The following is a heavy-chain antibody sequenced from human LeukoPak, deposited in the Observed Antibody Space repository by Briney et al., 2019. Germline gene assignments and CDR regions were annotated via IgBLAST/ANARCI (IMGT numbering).Heavy chain of an antibody. CDR3: AKPLNWGGFDY. J-gene: IGHJ4*02. V-gene: IGHV3-23*01. CDR1: GFTFRSYA. D-gene: IGHD3-10*01. Sequence: GGSLRLSCAASGFTFRSYAISWVRQAPGKGLGWVSAISGSGGSTSYADSVKGRFTISRDNSKNTLYLQMNSLRAEDTAVYYCAKPLNWGGFDYWGQGTLVTVSS. CDR2: ISGSGGST.